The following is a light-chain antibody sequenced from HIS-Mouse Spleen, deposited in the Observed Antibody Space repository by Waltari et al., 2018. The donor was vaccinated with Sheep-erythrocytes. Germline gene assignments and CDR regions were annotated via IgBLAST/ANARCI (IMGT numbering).Light chain of an antibody. J-gene: IGLJ1*01. CDR1: SSDVGGYNY. CDR2: DVS. CDR3: CSYAGSYNHV. Sequence: QSALTQPRSVSGSPGQSVTISCTGTSSDVGGYNYVSWYQQHPGKAPKLMIYDVSKRPSGVRDRFSGSKSGNTASLTISGLQAEDEADYSCCSYAGSYNHVFATGTKVTVL. V-gene: IGLV2-11*01.